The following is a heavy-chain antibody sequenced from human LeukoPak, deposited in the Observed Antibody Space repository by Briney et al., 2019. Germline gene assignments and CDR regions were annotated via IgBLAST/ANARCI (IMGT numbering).Heavy chain of an antibody. J-gene: IGHJ4*02. D-gene: IGHD2-2*01. CDR1: GNYW. V-gene: IGHV3-74*01. Sequence: GGSLRHSCAASGNYWMHWVHQAPGKGLVWVSHINGDGSWTTYADSVKGRFTISQDNAKNTVYLQMNNLRAEDTAVYYCVSFYETYWGRGTLVTVSS. CDR3: VSFYETY. CDR2: INGDGSWT.